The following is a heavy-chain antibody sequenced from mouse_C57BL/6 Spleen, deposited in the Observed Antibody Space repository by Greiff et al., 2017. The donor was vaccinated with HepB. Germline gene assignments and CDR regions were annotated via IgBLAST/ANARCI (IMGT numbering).Heavy chain of an antibody. CDR2: IYPRSGNT. CDR1: GYTFTSYG. V-gene: IGHV1-81*01. Sequence: VQLQQSGAELARPGASVKLSCKASGYTFTSYGISWVKQRTGQGLEWIGEIYPRSGNTYYNEKFKGKATLTADKSSSTAYMELRSLTSEDSAVYFCARPIYYDYDGDYYAMDDWGQGTSVTVSS. J-gene: IGHJ4*01. D-gene: IGHD2-4*01. CDR3: ARPIYYDYDGDYYAMDD.